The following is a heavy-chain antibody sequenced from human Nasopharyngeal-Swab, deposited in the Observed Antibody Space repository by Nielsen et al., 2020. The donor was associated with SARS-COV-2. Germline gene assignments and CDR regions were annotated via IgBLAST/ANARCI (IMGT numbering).Heavy chain of an antibody. J-gene: IGHJ4*02. CDR1: GSTFDDYA. Sequence: SLKISCAASGSTFDDYAMHWVRQAPGKGLEWVSGISWNSGSIGYADSVKGRFTISRDNAKNSLYLQMNSLRAEDTALYYCAKDWYYYDSSGCLDYWGQGTLVTVSS. CDR2: ISWNSGSI. D-gene: IGHD3-22*01. CDR3: AKDWYYYDSSGCLDY. V-gene: IGHV3-9*01.